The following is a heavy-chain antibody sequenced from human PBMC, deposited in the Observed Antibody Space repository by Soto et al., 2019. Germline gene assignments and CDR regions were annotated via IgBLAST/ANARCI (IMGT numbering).Heavy chain of an antibody. CDR3: AGPSLYSSGWDFDY. J-gene: IGHJ4*02. V-gene: IGHV1-3*01. D-gene: IGHD6-19*01. Sequence: QVQLVQSGAEVKKPGASVKVSCKASGYTFTSYAMHWVRQAPGQRLEWMGWINAGNGNTKYSQKFQGRVTITRDTSAGTAYMELSSLRSEDTAVYYCAGPSLYSSGWDFDYWGQGTLVTVSS. CDR1: GYTFTSYA. CDR2: INAGNGNT.